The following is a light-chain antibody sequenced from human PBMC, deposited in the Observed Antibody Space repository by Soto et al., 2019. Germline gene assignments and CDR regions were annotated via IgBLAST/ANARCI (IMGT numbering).Light chain of an antibody. Sequence: QSALTQPASVSGSPGQSITISCTGTSSDVGGYNYVSWYQQHPGKAPKLMIYDVSNRPSGVSNRFSGSKPGNTASLTISGLQAEDEADYYCSSYTSSSTPFYVFGTGTKLTVL. J-gene: IGLJ1*01. V-gene: IGLV2-14*01. CDR1: SSDVGGYNY. CDR3: SSYTSSSTPFYV. CDR2: DVS.